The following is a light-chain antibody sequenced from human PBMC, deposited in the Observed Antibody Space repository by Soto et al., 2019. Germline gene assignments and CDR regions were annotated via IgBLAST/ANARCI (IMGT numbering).Light chain of an antibody. CDR3: SSYTSSSTYV. CDR2: DVS. CDR1: SSDVGAYNS. Sequence: QSALTQPASVSGSPGQSIAISCTGTSSDVGAYNSVSWYHQHPGRAPKLMIHDVSDRPSAVSNRFSGSKSGNTASLTISGLQAEDEADYYCSSYTSSSTYVFGTGTKLTVL. V-gene: IGLV2-14*03. J-gene: IGLJ1*01.